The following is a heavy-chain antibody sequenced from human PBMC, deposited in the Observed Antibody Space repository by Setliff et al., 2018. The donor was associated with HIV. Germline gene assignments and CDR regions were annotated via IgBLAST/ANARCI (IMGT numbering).Heavy chain of an antibody. V-gene: IGHV3-15*07. CDR1: GFTFSNAW. Sequence: PGGSLRLSCAASGFTFSNAWMNWVRQAPGKGLEWVGRIKSKTDGGTTDYAAPVKGSFTISRDDSKNTLYLQMNSLKTEDTAVYYCTTDLGGSYHGWNYWGQGTLVTVSS. CDR2: IKSKTDGGTT. D-gene: IGHD1-26*01. CDR3: TTDLGGSYHGWNY. J-gene: IGHJ4*02.